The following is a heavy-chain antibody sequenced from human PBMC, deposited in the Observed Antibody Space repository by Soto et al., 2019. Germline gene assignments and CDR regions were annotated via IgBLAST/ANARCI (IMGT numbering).Heavy chain of an antibody. CDR2: IYNSVSI. Sequence: SETLSLTCTVSGGSVSSGGYFWSWIRQPPGKGLEWIGHIYNSVSIYGNPSLKSRATISPDTSQNQFSLKLSSVTAADTAVYYCARTSYAIFTGYLVDYWGQGTLVTVS. J-gene: IGHJ4*02. D-gene: IGHD3-9*01. CDR3: ARTSYAIFTGYLVDY. CDR1: GGSVSSGGYF. V-gene: IGHV4-30-4*01.